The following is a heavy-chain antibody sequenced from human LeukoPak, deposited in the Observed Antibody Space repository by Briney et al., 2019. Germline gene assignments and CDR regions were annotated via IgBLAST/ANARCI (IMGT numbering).Heavy chain of an antibody. D-gene: IGHD3-22*01. J-gene: IGHJ3*02. V-gene: IGHV1-24*01. CDR3: ATDQYYYDSSGYPRALYAFDI. CDR2: FDPEDGET. CDR1: GYTLTELS. Sequence: ASVKVSFKVSGYTLTELSMHWVRQAPGKGLEWTGGFDPEDGETIYAQKFQGRVTMTEDTSTDTAYMELSSLRSEDTAVYYCATDQYYYDSSGYPRALYAFDIWGQGTMVTVSS.